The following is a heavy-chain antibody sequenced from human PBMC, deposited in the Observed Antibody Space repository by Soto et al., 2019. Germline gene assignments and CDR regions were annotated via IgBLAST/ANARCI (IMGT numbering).Heavy chain of an antibody. CDR3: ARDPYGDYWFDP. V-gene: IGHV3-33*01. D-gene: IGHD4-17*01. J-gene: IGHJ5*02. Sequence: PGGSLRLSCAASGFTFSSYGMHWVRQAPGKGLEWVAVIWYDGSNKYYAGSVKGRFTISRDNSKNTLYLQMNSLRAEDTAVYYCARDPYGDYWFDPWGQGTLVTVSS. CDR2: IWYDGSNK. CDR1: GFTFSSYG.